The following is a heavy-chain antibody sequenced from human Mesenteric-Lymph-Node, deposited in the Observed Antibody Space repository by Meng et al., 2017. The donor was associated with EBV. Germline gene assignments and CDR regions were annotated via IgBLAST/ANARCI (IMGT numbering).Heavy chain of an antibody. D-gene: IGHD5-12*01. Sequence: VQLVQSGAVVKKPVSSVKVSCKGSGDSFNNFGISWVRQAPGQGLEWMGDITPVFGIANYAESFQGRVTISADTSTRTTYMDLSSLRSDDTAVYYCVRDLWLRIGKCVWGQGTLVTVSS. CDR1: GDSFNNFG. CDR2: ITPVFGIA. V-gene: IGHV1-69*17. J-gene: IGHJ4*02. CDR3: VRDLWLRIGKCV.